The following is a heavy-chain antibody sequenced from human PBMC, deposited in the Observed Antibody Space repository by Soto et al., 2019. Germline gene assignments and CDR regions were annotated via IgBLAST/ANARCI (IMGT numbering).Heavy chain of an antibody. V-gene: IGHV4-4*02. J-gene: IGHJ4*02. CDR2: VSLGGGA. CDR3: AGSTADTTLKASSF. CDR1: GVSITSTDW. D-gene: IGHD4-4*01. Sequence: QVQLQELGPGLVKPSETLSLSCAVSGVSITSTDWWSWVRQPPGKGLQWIGEVSLGGGANYNPSLKSRVTISVDNSKNQFSLTLNSVTAADPAVYFCAGSTADTTLKASSFWGQGTLVTVSS.